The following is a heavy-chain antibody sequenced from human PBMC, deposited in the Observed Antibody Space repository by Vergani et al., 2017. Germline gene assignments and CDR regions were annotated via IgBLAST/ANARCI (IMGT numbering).Heavy chain of an antibody. CDR3: AREITSARGMDV. J-gene: IGHJ6*02. Sequence: EVQLVESGGGLVQPGGSLRLSCAASGFTVSRNYMSWVRQAPGKGLEWVSIIYSGGSTNYADTVKGRFTISRDNSKNTLYLQMNSLRAEDTAVYYCAREITSARGMDVWGQGTTVTVSS. CDR1: GFTVSRNY. V-gene: IGHV3-66*02. D-gene: IGHD1-1*01. CDR2: IYSGGST.